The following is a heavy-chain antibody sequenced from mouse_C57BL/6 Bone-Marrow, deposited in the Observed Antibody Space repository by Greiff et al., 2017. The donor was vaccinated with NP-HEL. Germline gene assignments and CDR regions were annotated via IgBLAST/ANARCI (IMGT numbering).Heavy chain of an antibody. CDR1: GYTFTSYW. V-gene: IGHV1-72*01. CDR3: ARSDVPGSPWFAY. J-gene: IGHJ3*01. D-gene: IGHD6-1*01. CDR2: IDPNSGGT. Sequence: QVQLQQPGAELVKPGASVKLSCKASGYTFTSYWMHWVKQRPGRGLEWIGRIDPNSGGTKYNEKFKSKATMTVDKTASTAYMQLSSLTSEYSAVYYCARSDVPGSPWFAYWGQGTLVTVSA.